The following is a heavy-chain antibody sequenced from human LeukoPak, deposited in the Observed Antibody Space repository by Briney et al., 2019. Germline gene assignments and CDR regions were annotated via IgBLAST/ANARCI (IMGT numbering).Heavy chain of an antibody. CDR3: ARDPGYSYGHPLDY. Sequence: GGSLRLSCAASGFTFSSYAMHWVRQAPGKGLEWVAVISYDGSNKYYAESVKGRFTISRDNSENTLYLQMNSLRAEDTAVYYCARDPGYSYGHPLDYWGQGTLVTVSS. CDR2: ISYDGSNK. D-gene: IGHD5-18*01. CDR1: GFTFSSYA. J-gene: IGHJ4*02. V-gene: IGHV3-30-3*01.